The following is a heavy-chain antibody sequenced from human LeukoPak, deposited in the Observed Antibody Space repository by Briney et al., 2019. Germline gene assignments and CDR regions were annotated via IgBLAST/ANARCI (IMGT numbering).Heavy chain of an antibody. V-gene: IGHV4-61*02. Sequence: SVTLSLTCTVSGGSISSGSYYWSWIRQPAGKGLEWIGRIYTSGSTNYNPSLKSRVTISVDTSKNQFSLKLSSVTAADTAVYYCARDGGIAVAGTPHWGQGTLVTVSS. CDR2: IYTSGST. CDR3: ARDGGIAVAGTPH. CDR1: GGSISSGSYY. D-gene: IGHD6-19*01. J-gene: IGHJ4*02.